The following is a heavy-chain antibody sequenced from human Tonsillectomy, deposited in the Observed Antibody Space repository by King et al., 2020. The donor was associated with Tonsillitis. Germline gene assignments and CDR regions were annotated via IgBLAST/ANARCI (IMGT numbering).Heavy chain of an antibody. V-gene: IGHV2-70*11. J-gene: IGHJ4*02. CDR2: IDWDDDK. CDR1: GFSLSTSGMC. Sequence: TLKESGPALVKPTQTLTLTCTFSGFSLSTSGMCVYWIRQPPGKALEWLARIDWDDDKYYNSSLRTRLTISKDTSKNQVVLTMTNMDPVDTATYYCARIRVASRESYFDSWGQGTLVTVSS. CDR3: ARIRVASRESYFDS. D-gene: IGHD1-26*01.